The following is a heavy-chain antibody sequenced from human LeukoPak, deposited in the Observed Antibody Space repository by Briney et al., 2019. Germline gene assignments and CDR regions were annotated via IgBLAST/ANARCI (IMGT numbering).Heavy chain of an antibody. CDR3: VRGRGSYGWFDP. J-gene: IGHJ5*02. CDR2: ISGDGTAR. CDR1: GFTSSSYW. Sequence: GGSLRLSCAASGFTSSSYWMHWVRQVPGKGLVWVSRISGDGTARNYADSVKGRFTISRDDAKSTVDLQMNSLRGEDTAVYYCVRGRGSYGWFDPWGQGTLVTVSS. V-gene: IGHV3-74*01. D-gene: IGHD3-10*01.